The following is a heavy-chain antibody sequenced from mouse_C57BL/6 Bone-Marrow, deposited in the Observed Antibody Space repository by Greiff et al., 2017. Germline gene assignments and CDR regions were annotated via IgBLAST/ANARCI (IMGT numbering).Heavy chain of an antibody. J-gene: IGHJ4*01. CDR3: ARVELRAVMDY. V-gene: IGHV1-64*01. D-gene: IGHD6-1*01. Sequence: QVQLQQPGAELVKPGASVKLSCKASGYTFTSYWMHWVKQRPGQGLEWIGMIHPNGGGTNYNEKFKSKATLTVDKSSSTAYMQLSSLTSEDSAVFYCARVELRAVMDYWGQGTTVTVSS. CDR2: IHPNGGGT. CDR1: GYTFTSYW.